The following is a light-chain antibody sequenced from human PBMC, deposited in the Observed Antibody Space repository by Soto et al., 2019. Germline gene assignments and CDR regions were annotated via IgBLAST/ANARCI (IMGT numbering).Light chain of an antibody. V-gene: IGKV3-11*01. Sequence: EIVLTQSPATLSLSPGEIATLSFRASQSVSSYLLWYQQKPGQAPRLLIYDASNRATGIPARFSGSGSETDFTLTISSLEPEDFAVYYCQHRMNWPLTFGQGTRLEIK. J-gene: IGKJ5*01. CDR3: QHRMNWPLT. CDR2: DAS. CDR1: QSVSSY.